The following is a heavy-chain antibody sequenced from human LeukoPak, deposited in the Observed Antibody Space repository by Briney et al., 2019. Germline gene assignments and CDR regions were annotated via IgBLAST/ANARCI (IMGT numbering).Heavy chain of an antibody. CDR1: GYTFTIYY. CDR3: ARDGHSSGWYWFDP. J-gene: IGHJ5*02. V-gene: IGHV1-46*01. CDR2: INPSGGST. D-gene: IGHD6-19*01. Sequence: GASVTLSFNASGYTFTIYYMHWVRHAPGPGLEWMGIINPSGGSTSYAHKFQGRVTMTRDTSISTAYMELSRLRSDDTAVYYCARDGHSSGWYWFDPWGQGTLVTVSS.